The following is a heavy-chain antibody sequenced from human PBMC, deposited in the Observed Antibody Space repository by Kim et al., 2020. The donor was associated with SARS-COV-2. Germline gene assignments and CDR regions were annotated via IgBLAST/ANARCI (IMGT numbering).Heavy chain of an antibody. J-gene: IGHJ6*03. V-gene: IGHV3-13*01. CDR3: ARGASSDYYYYMDV. D-gene: IGHD2-2*01. Sequence: YPGSVKGRFTISRENAKNSLYLQMNSLRAGDTAVYYCARGASSDYYYYMDVWDKGTTVTVSS.